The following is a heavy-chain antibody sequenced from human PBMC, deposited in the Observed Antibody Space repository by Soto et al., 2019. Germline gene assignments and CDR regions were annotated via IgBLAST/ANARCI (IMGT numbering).Heavy chain of an antibody. Sequence: EVQLVESGGGLVKPGGSLRLSCAASGFPFSNAWMSWVRQAPGKGLEWVGRIKSKTDGGTTDYAAPVKGRFTISRDDSKNTLYLQMNNLKTEGTVMYYCTTERLDTPMVFDYWGQGTLFTVSS. CDR2: IKSKTDGGTT. V-gene: IGHV3-15*01. D-gene: IGHD5-18*01. J-gene: IGHJ4*02. CDR1: GFPFSNAW. CDR3: TTERLDTPMVFDY.